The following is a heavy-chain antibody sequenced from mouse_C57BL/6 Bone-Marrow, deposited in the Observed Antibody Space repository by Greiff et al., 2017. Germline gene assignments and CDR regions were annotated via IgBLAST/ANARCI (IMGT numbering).Heavy chain of an antibody. D-gene: IGHD3-2*01. CDR1: GYTFTSYW. CDR2: IDPSDSYT. Sequence: VQLQQPGAELVMPGASVKLSCKASGYTFTSYWMHWVKQRPGQGLEWIGEIDPSDSYTNYNQKFKGKSTLTVDKSSSTAYMQLSSLTSEDSAVFSCARSLDSPWFAYGGRGTLVTVSA. V-gene: IGHV1-69*01. CDR3: ARSLDSPWFAY. J-gene: IGHJ3*01.